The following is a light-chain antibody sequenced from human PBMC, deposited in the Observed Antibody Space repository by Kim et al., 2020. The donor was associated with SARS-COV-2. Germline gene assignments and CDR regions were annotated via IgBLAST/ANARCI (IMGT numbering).Light chain of an antibody. V-gene: IGKV1D-12*01. CDR3: QQANSFPRT. CDR1: QSIGTY. CDR2: SAS. J-gene: IGKJ2*02. Sequence: GDRVTITCRASQSIGTYLAWYQHKPGKAPKLLMYSASTLLSGVPSRFSGSGSGTDFTLTISSLQPEDFATYFCQQANSFPRTFGQGTKL.